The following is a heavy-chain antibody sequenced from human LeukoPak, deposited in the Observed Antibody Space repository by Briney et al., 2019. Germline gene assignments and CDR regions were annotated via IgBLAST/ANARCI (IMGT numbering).Heavy chain of an antibody. CDR3: ARSATRYSSKYYYGMDV. Sequence: SETLSLTCTVSGGSISSGSYYWSWIRQPAGKGLEWIGRIYTSGSTNYNPSLKSRVTISVDTSKNQFSLKLSSVTVADTAVYYCARSATRYSSKYYYGMDVWGQGTTVTVSS. V-gene: IGHV4-61*02. D-gene: IGHD4-11*01. CDR2: IYTSGST. J-gene: IGHJ6*02. CDR1: GGSISSGSYY.